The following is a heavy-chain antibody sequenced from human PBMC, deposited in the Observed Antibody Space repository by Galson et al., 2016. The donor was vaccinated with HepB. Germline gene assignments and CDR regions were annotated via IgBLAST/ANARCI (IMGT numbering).Heavy chain of an antibody. CDR2: IHFSGTPI. D-gene: IGHD2-15*01. CDR1: GFTFGSFE. CDR3: ARSPPYRYCSGGICTSFHYKYGMDV. V-gene: IGHV3-48*03. J-gene: IGHJ6*02. Sequence: SLRLSCAGSGFTFGSFEMTWVRQAPGKGLEWVSIIHFSGTPIYYADSVKGRFSISRDNAKNSLDLQMNSLRVEDTATYYCARSPPYRYCSGGICTSFHYKYGMDVWGPGSTVTVSS.